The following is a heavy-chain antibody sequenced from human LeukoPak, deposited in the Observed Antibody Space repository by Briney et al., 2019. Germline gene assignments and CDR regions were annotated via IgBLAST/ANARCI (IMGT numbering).Heavy chain of an antibody. J-gene: IGHJ5*02. Sequence: SETLSLTCAVSGGSISSSNWWSWVRQPPGQGLEWIGEIYHSGSTNYNPSLKSRVTISVDKSKNQFSLKLSSVTAADTAVYYCARAYYYDSSGYPAYNWFDPWGQGTLVTVSS. CDR2: IYHSGST. V-gene: IGHV4-4*02. CDR1: GGSISSSNW. D-gene: IGHD3-22*01. CDR3: ARAYYYDSSGYPAYNWFDP.